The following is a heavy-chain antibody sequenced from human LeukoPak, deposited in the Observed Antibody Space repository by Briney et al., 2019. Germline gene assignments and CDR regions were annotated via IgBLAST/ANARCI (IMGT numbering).Heavy chain of an antibody. CDR3: VRDGDTAMVRSSSEHDY. Sequence: ASVKVSCKASGYTFTGYYMHWVRQAPGQGLEWMGWINPNSGGTNYAQKFQGRVTMTRDTSISTAYMELSRLRSDDTAVYYCVRDGDTAMVRSSSEHDYWGQGTLVTVSS. CDR2: INPNSGGT. J-gene: IGHJ4*02. D-gene: IGHD5-18*01. CDR1: GYTFTGYY. V-gene: IGHV1-2*02.